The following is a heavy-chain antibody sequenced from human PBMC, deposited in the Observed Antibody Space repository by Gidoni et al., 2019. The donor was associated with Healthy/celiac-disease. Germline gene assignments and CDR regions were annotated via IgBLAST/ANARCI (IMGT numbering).Heavy chain of an antibody. CDR3: ARDLTTSSGWYGGDAFDI. D-gene: IGHD6-19*01. J-gene: IGHJ3*02. CDR1: WGPVRSGSYY. Sequence: QVQLQESGPGLVKPSETLSLPCTFPWGPVRSGSYYWSRIRQPPGKGLEWIGYIYYSGSPNYNPALKSRVTISVDTSKNQFSLKLSSVTAADTAVYYCARDLTTSSGWYGGDAFDIWGQGTMVTVSS. CDR2: IYYSGSP. V-gene: IGHV4-61*01.